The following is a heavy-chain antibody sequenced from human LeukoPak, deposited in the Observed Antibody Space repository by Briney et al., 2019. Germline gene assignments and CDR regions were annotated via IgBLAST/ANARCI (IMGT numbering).Heavy chain of an antibody. CDR1: GFTFGDYA. CDR3: TTDNLLSGGSGDDIFDV. D-gene: IGHD2-15*01. J-gene: IGHJ3*01. V-gene: IGHV3-49*03. CDR2: IRSKAYGGTT. Sequence: GGSLRLSCTASGFTFGDYAMSWFRQAPGKGLEWVGFIRSKAYGGTTEYAASVKGRFTISRDDSKSIAYLQMNSLKTEDTAVYYCTTDNLLSGGSGDDIFDVWGQGTVVTVSS.